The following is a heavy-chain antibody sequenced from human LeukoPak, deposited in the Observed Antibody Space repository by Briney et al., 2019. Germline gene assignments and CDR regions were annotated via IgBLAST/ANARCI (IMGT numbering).Heavy chain of an antibody. CDR3: ARTAVIAVAGTSNWFDP. V-gene: IGHV4-34*01. Sequence: KPSETLSLTCAVYGGSFSGYYWSWIRQPPGKGLEWIGEINHSGSTNYNPSLKSRVTISVDTSKNQFSLKLSSVTAADTAVYYCARTAVIAVAGTSNWFDPWGQGTLVTVSP. CDR1: GGSFSGYY. CDR2: INHSGST. D-gene: IGHD6-19*01. J-gene: IGHJ5*02.